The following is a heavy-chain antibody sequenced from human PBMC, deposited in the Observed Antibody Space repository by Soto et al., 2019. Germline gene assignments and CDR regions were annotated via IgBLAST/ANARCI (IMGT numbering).Heavy chain of an antibody. Sequence: EVQLVESGGGLVQPGRSLRLSCAASGFSFDDYAMHWVRQAPGKGLEWVSGISWNSGNIGYADSVKGRFTISRDNAKNSLHLQMNSLRAEDTALYSCAKGSWYYYDRSGYLDSWGQGTLVTVSS. D-gene: IGHD3-22*01. V-gene: IGHV3-9*01. CDR2: ISWNSGNI. J-gene: IGHJ4*02. CDR3: AKGSWYYYDRSGYLDS. CDR1: GFSFDDYA.